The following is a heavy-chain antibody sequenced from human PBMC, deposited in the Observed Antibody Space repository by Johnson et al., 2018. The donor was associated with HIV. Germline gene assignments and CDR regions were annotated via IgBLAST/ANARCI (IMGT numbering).Heavy chain of an antibody. Sequence: VQLVESGGGVVRPGGSLRLSCAASGFTFDDYGMSWVRQAPGKGLEWVSGLNGNGGSTGYADSVKGRFTISRDNSKNTLYLQMNSLRAEYTAVYYCAKDKDAFDIWGQGTMVTVSS. V-gene: IGHV3-20*04. CDR2: LNGNGGST. CDR3: AKDKDAFDI. J-gene: IGHJ3*02. CDR1: GFTFDDYG.